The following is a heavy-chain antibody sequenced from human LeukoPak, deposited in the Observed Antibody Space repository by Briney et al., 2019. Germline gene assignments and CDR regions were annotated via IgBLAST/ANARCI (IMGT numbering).Heavy chain of an antibody. D-gene: IGHD3/OR15-3a*01. CDR2: IKSTTDGATT. V-gene: IGHV3-15*01. CDR3: TDFGY. J-gene: IGHJ4*02. CDR1: GFTLSNAW. Sequence: GGSRRLSCAASGFTLSNAWMSWARQAPGKGLEWVGRIKSTTDGATTDYAAPVKGRFTISRDDSKNTLYLQMNSLKNEDTAVYHCTDFGYWGQGTLVTVSS.